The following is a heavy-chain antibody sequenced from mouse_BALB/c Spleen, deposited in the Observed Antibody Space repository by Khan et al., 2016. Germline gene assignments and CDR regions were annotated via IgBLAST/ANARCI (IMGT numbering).Heavy chain of an antibody. V-gene: IGHV3-6*02. Sequence: EVQLQESGPGLVKPSQSLSLPCSVTGYSITSGYHWNWIRQFPGNKLEWMGYISYDGSNNYNPSLKNRISITRDTSKNQFVLKLNSVTTEDTATYYCARGNYYGYPYAMDYWGQGTSVTVSS. D-gene: IGHD1-2*01. CDR1: GYSITSGYH. CDR2: ISYDGSN. J-gene: IGHJ4*01. CDR3: ARGNYYGYPYAMDY.